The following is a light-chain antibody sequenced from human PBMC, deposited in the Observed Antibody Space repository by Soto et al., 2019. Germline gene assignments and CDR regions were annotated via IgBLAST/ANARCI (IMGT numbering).Light chain of an antibody. V-gene: IGKV3-15*01. CDR1: QSVSSSD. J-gene: IGKJ1*01. CDR3: QQYNNWPWT. CDR2: GAS. Sequence: EVVLTQSPGTLSLSPGERATLSCRASQSVSSSDLAWYQQKPGQAPRLLISGASTRATAIPARFSGSASGTEFTLTISSLQSEDFALYYCQQYNNWPWTFGQGTKVDIK.